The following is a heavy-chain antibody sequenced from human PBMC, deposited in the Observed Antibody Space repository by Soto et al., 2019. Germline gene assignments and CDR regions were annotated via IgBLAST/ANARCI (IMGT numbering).Heavy chain of an antibody. CDR1: GYTFTSYS. CDR2: IRAYNGNT. CDR3: ARHLPPNDY. J-gene: IGHJ4*02. Sequence: QVQLVQSGAEVKKPGASVKVSCKASGYTFTSYSISWGRPAPGQGLEWMGWIRAYNGNTNYSQKLQGRLTMTTDTSVSIAYMELRSLRSDDTAVYYCARHLPPNDYWGQGTLGTVSS. V-gene: IGHV1-18*01.